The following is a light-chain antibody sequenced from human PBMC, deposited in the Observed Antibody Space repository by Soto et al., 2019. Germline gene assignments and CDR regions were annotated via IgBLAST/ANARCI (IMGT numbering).Light chain of an antibody. V-gene: IGKV1-39*01. CDR3: QQSYSTPQT. CDR1: QSISSY. J-gene: IGKJ2*01. CDR2: AAS. Sequence: DIQMTQSPSSLSASVGDRVTITCRASQSISSYLNWYQQKPGKAPKLLIDAASSLQSGVPSRFSSSGSGTDFTLTISSLQPEDFATYYCQQSYSTPQTFGQGTKLEIK.